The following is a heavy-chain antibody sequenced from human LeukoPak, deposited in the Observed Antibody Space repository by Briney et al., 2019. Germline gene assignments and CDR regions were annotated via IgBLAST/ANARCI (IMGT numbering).Heavy chain of an antibody. CDR3: ARDSGYGEPFSMGI. Sequence: SETLSLTCTVSGGSISSSSYYWGWIRQPPGKGLEWIGSIYYSGSTNYNPSLKSRVTISVDTSKNQFSLKLSSVTAADTAVYYCARDSGYGEPFSMGIWGQGTMVTVSS. V-gene: IGHV4-39*07. D-gene: IGHD5-18*01. CDR1: GGSISSSSYY. CDR2: IYYSGST. J-gene: IGHJ3*02.